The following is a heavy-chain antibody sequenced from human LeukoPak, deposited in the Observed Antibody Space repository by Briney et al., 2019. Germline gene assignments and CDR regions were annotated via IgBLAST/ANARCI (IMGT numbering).Heavy chain of an antibody. CDR3: ARDVDTYRDYGDYRGAWYWFDP. V-gene: IGHV4-59*01. J-gene: IGHJ5*02. Sequence: SETLSLTCTVSGGSISSYYWSWLRQPPGKGLEWIGYIYYSGSTNYNPSLKSRVTISVDTSKNQFSLKLSSVTAADTAVYYCARDVDTYRDYGDYRGAWYWFDPWGQGTLVTVSS. D-gene: IGHD4-17*01. CDR1: GGSISSYY. CDR2: IYYSGST.